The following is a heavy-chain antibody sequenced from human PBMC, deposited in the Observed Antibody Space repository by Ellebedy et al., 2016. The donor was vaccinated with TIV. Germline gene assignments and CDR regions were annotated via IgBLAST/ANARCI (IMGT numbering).Heavy chain of an antibody. J-gene: IGHJ3*02. CDR1: RYTFTSYY. CDR3: ARHDSSGYDAFDI. Sequence: ASVKVSCKASRYTFTSYYMHWVRQAPGQGLEWMGIINPSGGSTSYAQKFQGRVTMTRDTSTGTVYMELSSLRSEDTAVYYCARHDSSGYDAFDIWGQGTMVTVSS. CDR2: INPSGGST. D-gene: IGHD3-22*01. V-gene: IGHV1-46*03.